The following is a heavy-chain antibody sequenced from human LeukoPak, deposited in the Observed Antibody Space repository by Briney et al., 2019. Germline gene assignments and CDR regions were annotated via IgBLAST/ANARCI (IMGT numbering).Heavy chain of an antibody. D-gene: IGHD3-22*01. J-gene: IGHJ4*02. Sequence: GGSLRLSCAASGFEFNMYGMNWVRQAPGKGLEWVSGISGRGDSTSYADSVKGRFIISRDISKNTLYLQMNSLRADDTAVYYCAQDGAWLRFDYWGQGTLVTVSS. CDR2: ISGRGDST. V-gene: IGHV3-23*01. CDR3: AQDGAWLRFDY. CDR1: GFEFNMYG.